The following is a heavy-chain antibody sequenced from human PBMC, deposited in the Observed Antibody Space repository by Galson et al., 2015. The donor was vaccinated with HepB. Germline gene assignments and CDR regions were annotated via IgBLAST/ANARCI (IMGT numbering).Heavy chain of an antibody. J-gene: IGHJ3*01. Sequence: SCAASGFTFSGSAMHWVRQASGKGLEWVSYISASSTYTNYADSVKGRFTISRDNAKNSLYLQMNSLRAEDTAVYYCARVRTTLVREVITNNCAKGTTVSPLDAFHLWGQGTLVTVSS. V-gene: IGHV3-11*06. CDR1: GFTFSGSA. D-gene: IGHD3-10*01. CDR2: ISASSTYT. CDR3: ARVRTTLVREVITNNCAKGTTVSPLDAFHL.